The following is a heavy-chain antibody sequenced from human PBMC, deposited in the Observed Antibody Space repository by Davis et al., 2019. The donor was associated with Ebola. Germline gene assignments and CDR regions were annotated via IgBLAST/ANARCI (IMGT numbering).Heavy chain of an antibody. J-gene: IGHJ4*02. CDR2: MNPNSGNT. CDR1: GYTFTSYD. Sequence: ASVKVSCKASGYTFTSYDINWVRQATGQGLEWMGWMNPNSGNTGYAQKFQGRVSMTRNTSISTAYMELSSLRSEDTAVYYCARAPTWSQINYYCFDYWGQGTLVTVSS. V-gene: IGHV1-8*01. D-gene: IGHD3-10*01. CDR3: ARAPTWSQINYYCFDY.